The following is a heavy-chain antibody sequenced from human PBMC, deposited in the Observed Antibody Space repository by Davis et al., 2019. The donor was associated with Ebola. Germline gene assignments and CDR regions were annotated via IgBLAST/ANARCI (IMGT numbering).Heavy chain of an antibody. CDR3: ARGDIVVVPAAYYYYYYGMDV. V-gene: IGHV1-3*01. CDR1: GYTFTSYA. D-gene: IGHD2-2*01. CDR2: INAGNGNT. J-gene: IGHJ6*02. Sequence: ASVKVSCKASGYTFTSYAMHWVRQAPGQRLEWMGWINAGNGNTKYSQKFQGRVTITRDTSASTAYMELSSLRSEDTAVYYCARGDIVVVPAAYYYYYYGMDVWGQGTTVTVSS.